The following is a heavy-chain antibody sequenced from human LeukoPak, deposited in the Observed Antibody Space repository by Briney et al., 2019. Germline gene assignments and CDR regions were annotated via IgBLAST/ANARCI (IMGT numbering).Heavy chain of an antibody. J-gene: IGHJ4*02. V-gene: IGHV3-23*01. Sequence: GGSLRLSCAASGFTFSSYPMTWVRQAPGQGLEWVSSISATGGNTYHADSVKGRFTISRDISKNTLYLQMNSLRAEDTATYYCAKSRASSGVAPAGYDYWGQGILVTVSS. CDR1: GFTFSSYP. D-gene: IGHD6-13*01. CDR3: AKSRASSGVAPAGYDY. CDR2: ISATGGNT.